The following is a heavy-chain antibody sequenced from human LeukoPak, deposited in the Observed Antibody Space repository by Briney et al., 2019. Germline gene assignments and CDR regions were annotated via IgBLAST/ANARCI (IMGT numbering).Heavy chain of an antibody. Sequence: GGSLRLSCAASGFTLSTYAMSWVRQTPGRGLEWVARITSDGTTTSYAESVEGRFTISRDNSKNTLYLQMNSLRVEDTAVYYCARDSSMLRGPLVIYYFDFWGQGTLVTVSS. CDR3: ARDSSMLRGPLVIYYFDF. J-gene: IGHJ4*02. CDR1: GFTLSTYA. V-gene: IGHV3-23*01. D-gene: IGHD3-10*01. CDR2: ITSDGTTT.